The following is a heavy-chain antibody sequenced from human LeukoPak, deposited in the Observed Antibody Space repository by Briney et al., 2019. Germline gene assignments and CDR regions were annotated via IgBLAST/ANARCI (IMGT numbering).Heavy chain of an antibody. Sequence: SETLSLTCAVSGGSISSSNWWSWVRQPPGKGLEWIGEIYHSGSTNYNPSLKSRVTISVDTSKNQFSLRLSSVTAADTAVYFCGRHLRDGQNDPVDYWGQGTLVTVSS. J-gene: IGHJ4*02. CDR1: GGSISSSNW. V-gene: IGHV4-4*02. CDR3: GRHLRDGQNDPVDY. D-gene: IGHD1-1*01. CDR2: IYHSGST.